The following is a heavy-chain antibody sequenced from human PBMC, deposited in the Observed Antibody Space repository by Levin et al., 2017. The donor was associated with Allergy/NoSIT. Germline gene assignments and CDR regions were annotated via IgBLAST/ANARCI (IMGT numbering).Heavy chain of an antibody. CDR1: GGSISSYY. D-gene: IGHD3-3*01. Sequence: SQTLSLTCTVSGGSISSYYWSWIRQPPGKGLEWIGYIYYSGSTNYNPSLKSRVTISVDTSKNQFSLKLSSVTAADTAVYYCARASKYYDFWSGYYKPNWFDPWGQGTLVTVSS. V-gene: IGHV4-59*01. CDR3: ARASKYYDFWSGYYKPNWFDP. CDR2: IYYSGST. J-gene: IGHJ5*02.